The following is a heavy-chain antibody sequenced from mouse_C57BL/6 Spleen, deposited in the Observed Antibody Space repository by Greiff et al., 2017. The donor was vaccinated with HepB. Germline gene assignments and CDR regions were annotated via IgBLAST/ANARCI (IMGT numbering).Heavy chain of an antibody. J-gene: IGHJ1*03. V-gene: IGHV14-3*01. CDR3: ARDYGSSSHWYFDV. CDR1: GFNIKNTY. D-gene: IGHD1-1*01. Sequence: EVKLVESVAELVRPGASVKLSCTASGFNIKNTYMHWVKQRPEQGLEWIGRIDPANGNTKYAPKFQGKATITADTSSNTAYLQLSSLTSEDTAIYYCARDYGSSSHWYFDVWGTGTTVTVSS. CDR2: IDPANGNT.